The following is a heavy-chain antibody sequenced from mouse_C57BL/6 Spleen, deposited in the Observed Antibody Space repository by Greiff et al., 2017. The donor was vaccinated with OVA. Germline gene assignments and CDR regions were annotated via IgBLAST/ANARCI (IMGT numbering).Heavy chain of an antibody. CDR3: ARHGEYFAMDY. CDR2: ISNGGGST. J-gene: IGHJ4*01. Sequence: EVMLVESGGGLVQPGGSLKLSCAASGFTFSDYYMYWVRQTPEKRLEWVAYISNGGGSTYYPDTVKGRFTISSDNAKNTLYLQMSRLKSEDTAMYYCARHGEYFAMDYWGQGTSVTVSS. V-gene: IGHV5-12*01. CDR1: GFTFSDYY.